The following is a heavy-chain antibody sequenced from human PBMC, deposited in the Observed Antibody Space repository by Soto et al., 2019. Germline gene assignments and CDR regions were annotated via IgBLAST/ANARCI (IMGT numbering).Heavy chain of an antibody. CDR1: GFTFSSYA. J-gene: IGHJ4*02. Sequence: VGSLRLSCSASGFTFSSYAMHWVRQAPGKGLEYVSAISSNGGSTYYAGSVKGRFTISRDNSKNTLYLQMSSLRAEDTAVYYCARGLLLGVTTWDYRACWGQGTLV. CDR2: ISSNGGST. D-gene: IGHD3-10*01. V-gene: IGHV3-64D*06. CDR3: ARGLLLGVTTWDYRAC.